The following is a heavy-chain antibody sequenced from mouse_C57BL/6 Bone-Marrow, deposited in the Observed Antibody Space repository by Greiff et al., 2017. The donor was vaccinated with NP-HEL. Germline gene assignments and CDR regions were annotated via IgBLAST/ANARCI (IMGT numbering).Heavy chain of an antibody. V-gene: IGHV1-82*01. CDR3: ARLGDSADY. CDR1: GYAFRSSW. J-gene: IGHJ2*01. CDR2: IYPGDGDT. Sequence: QVHLQQSGPELVKPGASVKISCKASGYAFRSSWMNWVKQRPGKGLEWIGRIYPGDGDTNYNGKFKGKATLTADKSSSTAYMQLSSLTSEDSAVYFCARLGDSADYWGQGTTLTVSS.